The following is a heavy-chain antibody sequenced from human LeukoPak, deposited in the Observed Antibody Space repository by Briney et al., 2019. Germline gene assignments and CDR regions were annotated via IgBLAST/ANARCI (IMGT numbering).Heavy chain of an antibody. CDR3: VGRLRGWSSGFDY. J-gene: IGHJ4*02. Sequence: PGGSLRLSCAASGFTFSSYDMHWVRQATGKGLEWVSTIGAAGEMFYPGSVKGRFTISRDDAKNSMYLQMNSLRAGDTAVYYCVGRLRGWSSGFDYWGQGILVTVSS. CDR2: IGAAGEM. D-gene: IGHD6-19*01. V-gene: IGHV3-13*04. CDR1: GFTFSSYD.